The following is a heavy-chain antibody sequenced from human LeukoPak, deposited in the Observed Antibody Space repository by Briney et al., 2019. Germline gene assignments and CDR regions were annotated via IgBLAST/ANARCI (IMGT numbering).Heavy chain of an antibody. V-gene: IGHV5-51*01. CDR2: LYPGDSDT. CDR1: GYSFTSYW. J-gene: IGHJ3*02. CDR3: ARLYLPYTSAWYGSAFDI. D-gene: IGHD6-13*01. Sequence: GASLKISCKSSGYSFTSYWIAWVRQMPGKGLEWMGILYPGDSDTRYSPSFQGQVTISADRSITTAYLQWSSLKASDTAMYYCARLYLPYTSAWYGSAFDIWGQGTMVTVSS.